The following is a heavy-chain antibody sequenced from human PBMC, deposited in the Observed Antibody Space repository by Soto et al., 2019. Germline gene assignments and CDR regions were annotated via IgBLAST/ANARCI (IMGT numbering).Heavy chain of an antibody. CDR3: AHRRTGVNTWNYGDFDY. V-gene: IGHV2-5*02. CDR1: GFSLATGGVG. Sequence: QITLKESGPTLMKPTQTLTLTCSFSGFSLATGGVGVGWIRQPPGKALECLALIYWDDDKRYNPSQRSRLTVTKDTSKNHVVLTMTNMDPVDTATYFCAHRRTGVNTWNYGDFDYWGQGILVTVSS. CDR2: IYWDDDK. J-gene: IGHJ4*02. D-gene: IGHD1-7*01.